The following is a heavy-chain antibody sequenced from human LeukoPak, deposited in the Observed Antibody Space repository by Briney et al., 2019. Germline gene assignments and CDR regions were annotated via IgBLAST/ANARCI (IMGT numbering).Heavy chain of an antibody. CDR3: AREVMVRGEYGFDY. CDR2: ISSSSTYI. CDR1: GFTLSTYS. D-gene: IGHD3-10*01. V-gene: IGHV3-21*01. J-gene: IGHJ4*02. Sequence: PGGSLRLPCAASGFTLSTYSMNWVRQAPGKGLEWVSSISSSSTYIYYADSLKGRFTISRDNAKNSLYLQMNNLRAEDTAVYYCAREVMVRGEYGFDYWGQGTLVTASS.